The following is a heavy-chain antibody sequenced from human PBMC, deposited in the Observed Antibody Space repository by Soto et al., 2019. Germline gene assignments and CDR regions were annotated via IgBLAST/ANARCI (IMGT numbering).Heavy chain of an antibody. CDR1: GFTFTSYS. D-gene: IGHD5-12*01. CDR2: VNPGGYST. V-gene: IGHV3-23*01. CDR3: AKDLRAGSGYDFDY. Sequence: EVQLLQSGGGLVQPGGSLRLSCAASGFTFTSYSMTWVRQTPGKGLEWVAAVNPGGYSTYYADSVKGRFTISRDNSNKTLYLQMNSLRAEDTAVYYCAKDLRAGSGYDFDYRDQGTLVTVSP. J-gene: IGHJ4*02.